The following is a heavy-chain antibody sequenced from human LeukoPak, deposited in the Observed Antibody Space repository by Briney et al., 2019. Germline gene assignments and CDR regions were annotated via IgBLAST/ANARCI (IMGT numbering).Heavy chain of an antibody. V-gene: IGHV1-2*02. Sequence: ASVKVSCKASGYTFTGHYLHWVRQAPGQGLEWMGWINPNSGGTNYAQKFQGRVTMTRDTSISTAYMELSRLRSDDTAVYYCARADLAYCGGDCYSAFDYWGQGTLVTVSS. CDR3: ARADLAYCGGDCYSAFDY. D-gene: IGHD2-21*01. CDR2: INPNSGGT. CDR1: GYTFTGHY. J-gene: IGHJ4*02.